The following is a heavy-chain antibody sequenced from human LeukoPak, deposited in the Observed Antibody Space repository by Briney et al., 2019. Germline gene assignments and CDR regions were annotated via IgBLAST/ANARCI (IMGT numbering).Heavy chain of an antibody. CDR2: ISYDGSNK. D-gene: IGHD1-1*01. CDR1: GFTFSSCA. V-gene: IGHV3-30-3*01. J-gene: IGHJ3*02. CDR3: ARELEPYPGAAFDI. Sequence: GGSLRLSCAASGFTFSSCAMHWFRQAPGKGLEWVAVISYDGSNKYYADSVKGRFTISRDNSKNTLYLQMNSLRAEDTAVYYCARELEPYPGAAFDIWGQGTMVTVSS.